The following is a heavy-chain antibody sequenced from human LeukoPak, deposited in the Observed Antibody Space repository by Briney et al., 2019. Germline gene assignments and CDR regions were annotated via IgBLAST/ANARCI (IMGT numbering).Heavy chain of an antibody. CDR1: GYTFTGYY. Sequence: GASVKVSCTASGYTFTGYYMHWVRQAPGQGLEWMGWINPNSGGTNYAQKFQGRVTMTRDTSISTAYMELSRLRSDDTAVYYCARTLKYSSGWYDYWGQGTLVTVSS. CDR2: INPNSGGT. J-gene: IGHJ4*02. V-gene: IGHV1-2*02. D-gene: IGHD6-19*01. CDR3: ARTLKYSSGWYDY.